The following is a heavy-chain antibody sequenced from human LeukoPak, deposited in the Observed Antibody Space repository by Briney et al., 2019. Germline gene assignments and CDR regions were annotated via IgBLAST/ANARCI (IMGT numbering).Heavy chain of an antibody. V-gene: IGHV4-34*01. CDR3: ARGPRRLLSGSSRFDY. CDR1: SGSFSGYY. D-gene: IGHD1-26*01. J-gene: IGHJ4*02. Sequence: SETLSLTCAVYSGSFSGYYWSWIRQPPGKGLEWIGEINHSGSTNYNPSLKSRVTISVDTSKNQFSLKLSSVTAADTAVYYCARGPRRLLSGSSRFDYWGQGTLVTVSS. CDR2: INHSGST.